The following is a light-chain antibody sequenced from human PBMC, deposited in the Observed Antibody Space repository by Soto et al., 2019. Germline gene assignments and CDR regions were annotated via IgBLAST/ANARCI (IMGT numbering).Light chain of an antibody. CDR3: QQYNNLPPLT. V-gene: IGKV3-15*01. J-gene: IGKJ4*01. CDR2: GAS. CDR1: QSVSSN. Sequence: EIVMTQSPVTLSVSPGERATLSCRASQSVSSNLAWYQQKPGQAPRLLIYGASTRATGVPARFSGSGSGTEFTLTISSLQSEDFAVYYCQQYNNLPPLTFGGGTKVEIK.